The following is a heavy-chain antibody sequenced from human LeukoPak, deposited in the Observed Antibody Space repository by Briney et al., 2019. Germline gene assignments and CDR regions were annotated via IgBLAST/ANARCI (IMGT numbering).Heavy chain of an antibody. Sequence: GGSLRPSCAASGFTFSSYAMSWVRQAAGKGLEWDSAISGSGGSTYYADSVKGRFTISRDNSKNTLYLQMNSLRAEDTAVYYCAKADTAMVNYFDYWGQGTLVTVSS. CDR3: AKADTAMVNYFDY. CDR1: GFTFSSYA. D-gene: IGHD5-18*01. CDR2: ISGSGGST. J-gene: IGHJ4*02. V-gene: IGHV3-23*01.